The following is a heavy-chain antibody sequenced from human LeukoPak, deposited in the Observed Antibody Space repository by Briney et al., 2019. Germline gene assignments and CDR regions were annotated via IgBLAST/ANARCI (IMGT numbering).Heavy chain of an antibody. J-gene: IGHJ4*02. Sequence: PSETLSLTCTVSGGSISSYYWSWIRQPPGEELEWIGYFHYSGSTNYNPSLKSRVTISVDTSKNQFSLKLSSVTAADTAVYYCARGQVAYDYWGQGTLVTVSS. D-gene: IGHD2-21*01. CDR1: GGSISSYY. CDR2: FHYSGST. CDR3: ARGQVAYDY. V-gene: IGHV4-59*01.